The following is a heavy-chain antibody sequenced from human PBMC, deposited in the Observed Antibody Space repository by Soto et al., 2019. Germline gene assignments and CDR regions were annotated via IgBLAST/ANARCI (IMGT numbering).Heavy chain of an antibody. V-gene: IGHV3-66*01. CDR1: GFTVSSNY. J-gene: IGHJ6*03. D-gene: IGHD3-10*01. CDR3: ASAYGDYGSGSYYAFYYYMDV. CDR2: IYSGGST. Sequence: EVQLVDSGGGLVQPGWSLRLSCAASGFTVSSNYMSWVRQAPGKGLEWVSVIYSGGSTYYADSVKGRFTISRDNSKNTLYLQMNSLRAEDTAVYYCASAYGDYGSGSYYAFYYYMDVWGKGTTVTFSS.